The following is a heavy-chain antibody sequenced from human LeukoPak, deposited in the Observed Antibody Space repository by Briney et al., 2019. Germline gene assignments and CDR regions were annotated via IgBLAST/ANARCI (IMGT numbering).Heavy chain of an antibody. D-gene: IGHD4-17*01. V-gene: IGHV4-59*01. CDR1: GGSISSYY. Sequence: PSETLSLTCTVSGGSISSYYWSWIRQPPGKGLEWIGYIYYSGSTNYNPSLKSRVTISVDTSKNQFSLKLSSVTAADTAVYYCARARQSHPYGVTPDYWGQGTLVTVSS. J-gene: IGHJ4*02. CDR2: IYYSGST. CDR3: ARARQSHPYGVTPDY.